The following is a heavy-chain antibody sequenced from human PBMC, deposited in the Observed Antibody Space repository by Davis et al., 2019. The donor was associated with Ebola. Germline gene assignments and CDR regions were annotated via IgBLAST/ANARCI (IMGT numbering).Heavy chain of an antibody. D-gene: IGHD1-26*01. Sequence: PGGSLRLSCAAPGFTFSNFIMTWVRQAPGKGLVWVSCINRDGSTTTYADSVKGRFTISRDNAKNTLYLQMNNLRVEDTAVYYCATLPGYYWGQGTLVTVSS. V-gene: IGHV3-74*03. J-gene: IGHJ4*02. CDR2: INRDGSTT. CDR1: GFTFSNFI. CDR3: ATLPGYY.